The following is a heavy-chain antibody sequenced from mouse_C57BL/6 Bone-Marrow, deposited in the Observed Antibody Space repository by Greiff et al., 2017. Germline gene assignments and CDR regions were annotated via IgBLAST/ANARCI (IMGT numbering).Heavy chain of an antibody. D-gene: IGHD1-1*01. CDR2: ISSGGSYT. J-gene: IGHJ2*01. V-gene: IGHV5-6*01. CDR3: ARPSTTVVARGYFDY. CDR1: GFTFSSYG. Sequence: EVKLVESGGDLVKPGGSLKLSCAASGFTFSSYGMSWVRQTPDKRLEWVATISSGGSYTYYPDSVKGRFTISRDNAKNPLYLQMSSLKSEDTAMYYCARPSTTVVARGYFDYWGQGTTLTVSS.